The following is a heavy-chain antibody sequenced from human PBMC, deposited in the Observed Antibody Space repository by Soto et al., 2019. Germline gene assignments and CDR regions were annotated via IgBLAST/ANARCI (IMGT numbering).Heavy chain of an antibody. Sequence: GGSLRLSCEASGITFSSYGMHWVRQTPGKGLEWVSVIWYDGSNEYYADFAKGRFTISRDNSKNTVYLRMNSLRAEDKAMYYCGAGYSRGPPTHYWGQGTLVTVSS. CDR1: GITFSSYG. V-gene: IGHV3-33*01. CDR2: IWYDGSNE. D-gene: IGHD6-19*01. J-gene: IGHJ4*02. CDR3: GAGYSRGPPTHY.